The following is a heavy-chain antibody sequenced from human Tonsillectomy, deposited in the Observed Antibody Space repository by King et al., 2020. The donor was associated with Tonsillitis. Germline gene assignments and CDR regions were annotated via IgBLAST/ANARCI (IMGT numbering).Heavy chain of an antibody. CDR1: GFTFSSYG. D-gene: IGHD4-17*01. Sequence: VQLVESGGGVVQPGRSLRLSCAASGFTFSSYGMHWVRQAPGKGLEWVAVISYDGSNKNYEDSVKGRFTISRDNSKNTLYLQMNSLRAKDTAVYYCAKDRFDGDYVIYYFDYWGQGTLVTVSS. J-gene: IGHJ4*02. CDR3: AKDRFDGDYVIYYFDY. CDR2: ISYDGSNK. V-gene: IGHV3-30*18.